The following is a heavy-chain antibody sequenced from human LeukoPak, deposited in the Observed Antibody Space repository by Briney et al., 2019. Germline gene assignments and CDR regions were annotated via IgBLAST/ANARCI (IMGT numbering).Heavy chain of an antibody. CDR2: ISSNGGST. D-gene: IGHD6-19*01. V-gene: IGHV3-64*01. CDR1: GFTFSSYA. J-gene: IGHJ4*02. CDR3: ARGDGQWLVLHYFDY. Sequence: PGGSLRLSCAASGFTFSSYAMHWVRQAPGKGLEYVSAISSNGGSTYYANSVKGRFTISRDNSKNTLYLQMGSLRAEDMAVYYCARGDGQWLVLHYFDYWGQGTLVTVSS.